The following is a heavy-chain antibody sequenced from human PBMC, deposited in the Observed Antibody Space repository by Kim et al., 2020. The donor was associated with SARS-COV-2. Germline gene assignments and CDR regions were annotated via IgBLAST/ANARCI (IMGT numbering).Heavy chain of an antibody. CDR1: GYTFTSYA. CDR3: AREGYCSGGSCYSALDY. V-gene: IGHV1-3*01. J-gene: IGHJ4*02. Sequence: ASVKVSCKASGYTFTSYAMHWVRQAPGQRLEWMGWINAGNGNTKYSQKFQGRVTITRDTSASTAYMELSSLRSEDTAVYYCAREGYCSGGSCYSALDYWGQGTLVTVSS. CDR2: INAGNGNT. D-gene: IGHD2-15*01.